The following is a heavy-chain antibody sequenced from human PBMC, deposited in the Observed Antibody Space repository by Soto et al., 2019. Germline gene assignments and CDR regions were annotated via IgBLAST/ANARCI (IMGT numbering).Heavy chain of an antibody. CDR3: AKLRYFDWSAYNRFEY. CDR2: VYYNGNT. J-gene: IGHJ5*01. D-gene: IGHD3-9*01. Sequence: GGSLRLSCAASGFSFNYNHMTWVRQAPGRGPEWVSTVYYNGNTYHADSVKGRFTISRDASKNMLYLQMNSLRAEDTAVYYCAKLRYFDWSAYNRFEYWGQGTPVTVSS. V-gene: IGHV3-53*01. CDR1: GFSFNYNH.